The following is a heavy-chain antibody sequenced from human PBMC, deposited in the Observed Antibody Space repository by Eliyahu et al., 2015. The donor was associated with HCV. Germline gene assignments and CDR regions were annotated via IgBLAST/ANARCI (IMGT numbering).Heavy chain of an antibody. CDR1: GYTFTDYD. CDR2: VNPNSENT. J-gene: IGHJ1*01. V-gene: IGHV1-8*01. Sequence: QVQLVQSGAEVKKPGASVKVSCKASGYTFTDYDINWVRQATGQGLEWLGWVNPNSENTGYAQRFQGRVTMTGNTSISTAYMELSSLTSQDTAVYYCTRGRPAWGNYRGYFQHWGQGALVTVSS. D-gene: IGHD3-16*02. CDR3: TRGRPAWGNYRGYFQH.